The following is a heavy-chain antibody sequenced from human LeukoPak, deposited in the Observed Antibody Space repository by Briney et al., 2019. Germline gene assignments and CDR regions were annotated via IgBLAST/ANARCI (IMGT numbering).Heavy chain of an antibody. V-gene: IGHV4-34*01. CDR2: INHSGST. J-gene: IGHJ4*02. CDR3: ARVFHYYDSSGLGN. D-gene: IGHD3-22*01. CDR1: GGSSSGYY. Sequence: KPSETLSLTCAVYGGSSSGYYWSWIRQPPGKGLEWIGEINHSGSTNYNPSLKSRVTISVDTSKNQFSLKLSSVTAADTAVYYCARVFHYYDSSGLGNWGQGTLVTVSS.